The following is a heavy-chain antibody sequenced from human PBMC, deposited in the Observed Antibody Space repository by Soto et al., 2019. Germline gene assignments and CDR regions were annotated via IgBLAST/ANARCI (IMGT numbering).Heavy chain of an antibody. V-gene: IGHV3-13*05. J-gene: IGHJ6*02. CDR3: ARSSAAGTYYYYYGMDV. D-gene: IGHD6-13*01. CDR2: IGTAGDP. CDR1: GFTFSSYA. Sequence: EVQLLESGGGLVQPGGSLRLSCAASGFTFSSYAMSWVRQAPGKGLEWVSAIGTAGDPYYPGSVKGRFTISRENAKNSLYLQMNSLRAGDTAVYYCARSSAAGTYYYYYGMDVWGQGTTVTVSS.